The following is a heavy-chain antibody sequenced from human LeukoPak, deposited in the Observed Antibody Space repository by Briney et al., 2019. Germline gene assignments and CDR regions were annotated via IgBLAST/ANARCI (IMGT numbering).Heavy chain of an antibody. V-gene: IGHV3-23*01. J-gene: IGHJ4*02. CDR2: INDSGSTR. CDR3: AKDMQTWPRFPDY. Sequence: PGGSLRLSCGASGFSFSNYAMSWVRQAPGKGLEWVSGINDSGSTRFYAASVKGRFTSSRDNPKNTLYLQMNGLRVEDTAVYYCAKDMQTWPRFPDYWGQGTLVTVSS. D-gene: IGHD5-12*01. CDR1: GFSFSNYA.